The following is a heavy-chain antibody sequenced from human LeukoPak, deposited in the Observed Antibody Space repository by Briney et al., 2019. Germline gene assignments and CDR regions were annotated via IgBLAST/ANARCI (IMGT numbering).Heavy chain of an antibody. J-gene: IGHJ5*02. CDR2: INPNSGGT. Sequence: ASVKVSCKASGYTFTGYYMHWVRQAPGQGLEWMGWINPNSGGTNYAQKFQDRVTMTRDTSISTAYMELSRLRSDDTAVYYCARGIGGSWDWFDPWGQGTLVTVSS. CDR3: ARGIGGSWDWFDP. CDR1: GYTFTGYY. D-gene: IGHD2-15*01. V-gene: IGHV1-2*02.